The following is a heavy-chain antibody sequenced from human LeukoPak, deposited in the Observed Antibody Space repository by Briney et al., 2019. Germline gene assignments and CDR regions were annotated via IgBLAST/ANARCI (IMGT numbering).Heavy chain of an antibody. CDR3: ARTAGSNWNYDGYYYGMDV. J-gene: IGHJ6*02. V-gene: IGHV4-39*07. CDR2: IHSTGNS. CDR1: GGSISGTDLY. Sequence: SETLSLTCTVSGGSISGTDLYWGWIRQLPGKGLEWIGNIHSTGNSFCNPSLKSRVTISVDTSKNQFSLKLSSVTAADTAVYYCARTAGSNWNYDGYYYGMDVWGQGTTVTVSS. D-gene: IGHD1-7*01.